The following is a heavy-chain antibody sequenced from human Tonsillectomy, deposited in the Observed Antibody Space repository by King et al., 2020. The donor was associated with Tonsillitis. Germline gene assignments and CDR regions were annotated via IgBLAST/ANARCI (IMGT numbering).Heavy chain of an antibody. CDR1: GFTFNNYA. CDR2: ISGGGGTT. CDR3: AGHTIFGVFNY. Sequence: VQLVESGGGLVQPGGSLRLSCAASGFTFNNYAMSWVRQAPGKGLEWVSNISGGGGTTYYADSVKGRFTISRDNSKNTLFLQMNSLRADDTAVYFCAGHTIFGVFNYWGQGTLVTVSS. V-gene: IGHV3-23*04. J-gene: IGHJ4*02. D-gene: IGHD3-3*01.